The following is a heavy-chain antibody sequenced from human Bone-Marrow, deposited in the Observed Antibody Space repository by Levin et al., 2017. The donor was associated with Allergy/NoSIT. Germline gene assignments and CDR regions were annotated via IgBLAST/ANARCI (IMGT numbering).Heavy chain of an antibody. CDR3: ARAAASANDY. Sequence: GGSLRLSCVASGFTFSRYWMRWVRQAPGKGLEWVASIDQDGSEKKHVDSVKGRFTVSRDNAKNSLYLQMNSLRVDDTAVYYCARAAASANDYWGQGTLVTVSS. CDR1: GFTFSRYW. J-gene: IGHJ4*02. V-gene: IGHV3-7*01. CDR2: IDQDGSEK.